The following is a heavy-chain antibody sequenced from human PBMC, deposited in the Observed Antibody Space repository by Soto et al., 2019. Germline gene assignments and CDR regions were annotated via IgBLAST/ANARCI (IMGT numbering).Heavy chain of an antibody. CDR2: IIPVLGTP. D-gene: IGHD6-13*01. V-gene: IGHV1-69*01. Sequence: QVLLVQSSAEVKKPGSSVKVSCKASGGTFTSTAFSWVRQAPGQGLEWMGGIIPVLGTPNYAQKFQARLTVTAEESTTTVHMELCSLRSDDTAVYYCASSAGLDHLLNYYGLNVWGQGTTVTFSS. CDR1: GGTFTSTA. CDR3: ASSAGLDHLLNYYGLNV. J-gene: IGHJ6*02.